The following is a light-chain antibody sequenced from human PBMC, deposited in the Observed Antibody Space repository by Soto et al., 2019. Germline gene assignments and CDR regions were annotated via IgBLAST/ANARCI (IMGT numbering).Light chain of an antibody. CDR1: QSVSSSY. V-gene: IGKV3-20*01. CDR2: GAS. CDR3: QQYGGSSLYT. J-gene: IGKJ2*01. Sequence: EIVLTQSPGTLSLSPGERATLSCRASQSVSSSYLGWYQQKPGQAPRLLIYGASTRATGIPGRFSGSGSGPDFTLTISRLDPEDFAVYYCQQYGGSSLYTFGQGTKLEIK.